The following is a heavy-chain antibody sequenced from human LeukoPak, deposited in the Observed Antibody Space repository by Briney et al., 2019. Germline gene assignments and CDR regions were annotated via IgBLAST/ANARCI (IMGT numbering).Heavy chain of an antibody. D-gene: IGHD3-10*01. Sequence: SETLSLTCTVSGASTSGNYSGWIRQPPGKGLESIGYVYYDGVARYNPSLQSRVTISIDTSKNQMSLKVTSVTAADTAVYYCARGEGTMVRGVGPFDSWSQGTLVTVSS. J-gene: IGHJ4*02. CDR3: ARGEGTMVRGVGPFDS. CDR2: VYYDGVA. V-gene: IGHV4-59*01. CDR1: GASTSGNY.